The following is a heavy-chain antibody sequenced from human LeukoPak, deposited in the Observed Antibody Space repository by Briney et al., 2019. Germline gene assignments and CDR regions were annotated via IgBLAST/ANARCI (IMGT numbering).Heavy chain of an antibody. V-gene: IGHV3-21*01. CDR1: GFTFSSYS. Sequence: NPGGSLRLSCAASGFTFSSYSINWVRQAPGKGLEWVSSISSSSSYIYYADSVKGRFTISRDNAKNSLYLQMNSLRAEDTAVYYCARHIAAPYYFDYWGQGTLVTVSS. CDR2: ISSSSSYI. CDR3: ARHIAAPYYFDY. D-gene: IGHD2-15*01. J-gene: IGHJ4*02.